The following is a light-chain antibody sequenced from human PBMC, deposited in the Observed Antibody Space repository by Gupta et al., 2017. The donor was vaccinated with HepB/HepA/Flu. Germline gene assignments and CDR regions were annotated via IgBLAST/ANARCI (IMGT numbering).Light chain of an antibody. Sequence: QSVLTQPPSVSAAPGQKVTISCSGSSSNIGSDYVSWYQQLPGTAPRLLIYDNNKRPSGIPDRFSGSKSGTSGTLDITGLQTGEEADYYCGSWDVSMRAALFGGGTKLTVL. CDR3: GSWDVSMRAAL. V-gene: IGLV1-51*01. CDR2: DNN. J-gene: IGLJ3*02. CDR1: SSNIGSDY.